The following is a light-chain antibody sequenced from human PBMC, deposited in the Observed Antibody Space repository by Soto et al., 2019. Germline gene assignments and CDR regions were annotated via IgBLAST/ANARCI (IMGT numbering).Light chain of an antibody. J-gene: IGKJ2*01. CDR2: AAA. CDR1: QSISNY. CDR3: QQSYNTPRT. V-gene: IGKV1-39*01. Sequence: DIQMTQSPSSLSASVGDRVTITCRASQSISNYLNWYQQKPGKAPKLLIYAAASLQSGVPSRFSGSGSGTDFTLTISSLQPEDFATYYCQQSYNTPRTFGQGTKLDIK.